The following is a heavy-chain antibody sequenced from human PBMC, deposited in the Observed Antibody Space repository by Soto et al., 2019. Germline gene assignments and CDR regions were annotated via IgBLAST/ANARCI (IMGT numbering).Heavy chain of an antibody. Sequence: GGSLRLSCAGSGFTFSDYYMIWIRPALGKGLEWDFYINSSGSTIYYADSVKGRFTISRDNAKNSLYLQMNSLRAEDTAVYYCARIKSGITIFGVVIPPDDYWGQGTRVTVSS. CDR2: INSSGSTI. CDR1: GFTFSDYY. J-gene: IGHJ4*02. V-gene: IGHV3-11*01. D-gene: IGHD3-3*01. CDR3: ARIKSGITIFGVVIPPDDY.